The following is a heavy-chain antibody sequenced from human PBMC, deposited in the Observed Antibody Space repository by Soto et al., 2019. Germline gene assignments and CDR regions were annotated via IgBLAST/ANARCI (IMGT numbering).Heavy chain of an antibody. Sequence: PSETLPLTCGVSGGSLSGATYSWNWIRQPPGKGLEWIGYIFPSGTTYYNPSLKSRVTISIDVSKNQFSLSLRSLTAADTAVYYCARSREFDYWSQGTLVTVSS. V-gene: IGHV4-30-2*01. J-gene: IGHJ4*02. CDR2: IFPSGTT. CDR1: GGSLSGATYS. CDR3: ARSREFDY.